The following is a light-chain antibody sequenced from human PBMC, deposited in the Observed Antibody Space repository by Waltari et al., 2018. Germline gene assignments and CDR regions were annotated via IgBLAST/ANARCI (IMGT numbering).Light chain of an antibody. CDR1: QSISTW. V-gene: IGKV1-5*01. CDR3: QHYNAYRT. Sequence: DIQMTQSPSTLSASVGDRVIITCRASQSISTWLAWYRQKPGKAPKLLIFAASSLQTGVPSGFSGSGSGTEFTLTINSLQPDDFATYYCQHYNAYRTFGQGTKVEIK. CDR2: AAS. J-gene: IGKJ1*01.